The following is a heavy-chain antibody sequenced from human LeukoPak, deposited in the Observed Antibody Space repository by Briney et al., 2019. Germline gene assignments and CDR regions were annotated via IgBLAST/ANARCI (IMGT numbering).Heavy chain of an antibody. CDR2: ITTSSTYT. CDR3: ARDPSSVTYGDTYYYYMDV. CDR1: GFSFSSYN. J-gene: IGHJ6*03. D-gene: IGHD1-26*01. Sequence: WGSLRLSCEASGFSFSSYNMNWVRQSPGKGLEWISSITTSSTYTFYADSVKGRFTISRDNARNSLYLQMNSLRAEDTAVYYCARDPSSVTYGDTYYYYMDVWGKGTTVTISS. V-gene: IGHV3-21*01.